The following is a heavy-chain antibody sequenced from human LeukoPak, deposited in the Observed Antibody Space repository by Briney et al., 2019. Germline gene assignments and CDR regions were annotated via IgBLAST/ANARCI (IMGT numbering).Heavy chain of an antibody. CDR2: VKSDGTTT. V-gene: IGHV3-74*01. J-gene: IGHJ4*02. D-gene: IGHD1-14*01. CDR3: VRKFATGD. Sequence: PGGSLRLSCAASGFTFSSHFMHWIRQAQGTGLVWVSSVKSDGTTTNYADSVKGRFTISRDNAKNTLYLQMNSLRGEDTAVYYCVRKFATGDWGQGTLVTVS. CDR1: GFTFSSHF.